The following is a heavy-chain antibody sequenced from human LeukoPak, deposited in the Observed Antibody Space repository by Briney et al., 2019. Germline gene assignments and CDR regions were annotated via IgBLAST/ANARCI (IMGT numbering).Heavy chain of an antibody. V-gene: IGHV3-74*01. CDR3: VRDLGGRSGH. D-gene: IGHD1-26*01. CDR1: GFTFSSNW. J-gene: IGHJ4*02. CDR2: INEDGSTT. Sequence: GGSLRLSCAASGFTFSSNWMHWVRQAPGKGLVWFSRINEDGSTTNYADSVKGRSTIFRDNAKNTLYLQMNSLRAEDTAVYYCVRDLGGRSGHWGQGTLVTVSS.